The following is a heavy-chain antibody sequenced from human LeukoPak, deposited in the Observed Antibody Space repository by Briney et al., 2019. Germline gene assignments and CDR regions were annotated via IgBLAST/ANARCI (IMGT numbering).Heavy chain of an antibody. J-gene: IGHJ4*01. Sequence: SETLSLTCTVSGYSISSGYYWGWIRQPPGKGLEWIGSIYHSGSTYYNPSLKSRVTISVDTSKNQFSLKLSSVTAADTAVYYCANRRGYSYGFFDYWGQEPWSPSPQ. D-gene: IGHD5-18*01. V-gene: IGHV4-38-2*02. CDR3: ANRRGYSYGFFDY. CDR2: IYHSGST. CDR1: GYSISSGYY.